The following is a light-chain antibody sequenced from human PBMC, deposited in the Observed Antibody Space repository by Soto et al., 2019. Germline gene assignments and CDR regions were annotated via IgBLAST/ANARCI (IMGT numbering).Light chain of an antibody. J-gene: IGLJ2*01. CDR2: RNN. V-gene: IGLV1-47*01. CDR3: AAWADSLSGVV. Sequence: QSVLTQPPSASGTPGQRVTISCSGSSSNIGSNYIYWYQQLPGTAPKLLIYRNNQRPSGVPDRFSGSKSGTSASLAISGLRSEDEADYYCAAWADSLSGVVFRGGTKVTVL. CDR1: SSNIGSNY.